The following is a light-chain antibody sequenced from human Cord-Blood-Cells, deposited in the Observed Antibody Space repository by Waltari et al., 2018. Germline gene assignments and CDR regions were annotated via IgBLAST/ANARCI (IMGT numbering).Light chain of an antibody. CDR2: QDS. J-gene: IGLJ2*01. CDR3: QAWDSSNVV. Sequence: SYELTQPPSVSVSPGQTASITCSGDKLGDKYACWYQQKPGQPPVLGIYQDSKRPSGIPERFSGSNAGNTATLTISGTQAMDEADYYCQAWDSSNVVFGGGTKLTVL. V-gene: IGLV3-1*01. CDR1: KLGDKY.